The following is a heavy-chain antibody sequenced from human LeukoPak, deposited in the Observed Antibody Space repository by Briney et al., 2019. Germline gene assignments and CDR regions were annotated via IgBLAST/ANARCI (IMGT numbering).Heavy chain of an antibody. CDR1: GGTFSSYA. J-gene: IGHJ5*02. D-gene: IGHD5-18*01. Sequence: GASVKVSCKASGGTFSSYAVSWVRQAPGQGLEWMGGIIPIFGTANYAQKFQGRVTITADKSTSTAYMELSSLRSEDTAVYYCARAPGYSYGSNWFDPWGQGTLVTVSS. CDR2: IIPIFGTA. V-gene: IGHV1-69*06. CDR3: ARAPGYSYGSNWFDP.